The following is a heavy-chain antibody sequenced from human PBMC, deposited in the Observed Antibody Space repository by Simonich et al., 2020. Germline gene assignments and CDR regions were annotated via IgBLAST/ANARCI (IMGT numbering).Heavy chain of an antibody. D-gene: IGHD1-20*01. J-gene: IGHJ4*02. CDR2: IYHSGST. CDR1: GYSISSGYY. CDR3: ARVDNWNYFDY. V-gene: IGHV4-38-2*01. Sequence: QVQLQESGPGLVKPSETLSLTCAVSGYSISSGYYWGWIRQPPGKGLEWIGGIYHSGSTSHNPALKSRVTISVDTSKNQFSLKLSSVTAADTAVYYCARVDNWNYFDYWGQGTLVTVSS.